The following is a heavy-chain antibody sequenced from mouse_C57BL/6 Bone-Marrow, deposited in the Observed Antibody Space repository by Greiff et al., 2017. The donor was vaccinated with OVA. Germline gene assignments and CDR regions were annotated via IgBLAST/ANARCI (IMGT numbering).Heavy chain of an antibody. CDR3: ARWWLLRGFAY. Sequence: VKLVESDAELVKPGASVKISCKVSGYTFTDHTIHWMKQRPEQGLEWIGYIYPRDGSTKYNEKFKGKATLTADKSSSTAYMQLNSPTSEDSAVYFCARWWLLRGFAYWGQGTLVTVSA. CDR2: IYPRDGST. J-gene: IGHJ3*01. V-gene: IGHV1-78*01. D-gene: IGHD2-3*01. CDR1: GYTFTDHT.